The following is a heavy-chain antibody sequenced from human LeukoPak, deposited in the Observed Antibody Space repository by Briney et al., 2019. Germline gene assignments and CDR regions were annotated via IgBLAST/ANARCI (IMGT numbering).Heavy chain of an antibody. D-gene: IGHD2-15*01. Sequence: PSETLSLTCTVSGGSISSSSYYWGWIRQPPGKGLEWIGSIYYSGSTYYNPSLKSRVTISVDTSKNQFSLKLSSVTAADTAVYYCARIHCSGGSCEYYFDYWGQGTLVTVSS. V-gene: IGHV4-39*07. CDR3: ARIHCSGGSCEYYFDY. J-gene: IGHJ4*02. CDR2: IYYSGST. CDR1: GGSISSSSYY.